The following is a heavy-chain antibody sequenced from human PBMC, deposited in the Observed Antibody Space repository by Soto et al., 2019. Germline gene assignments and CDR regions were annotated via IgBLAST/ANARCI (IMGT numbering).Heavy chain of an antibody. Sequence: GGSLRLSCAASGFTFSTYAMSWVRQAPGKGLEWVSVIYSGGSTYYADSVKGRFTISRDNSKNTLYLQMNSLRAEDTAVYYCARAVSQSKKYYYYGMDVWGQGTTVTVSS. V-gene: IGHV3-53*01. CDR1: GFTFSTYA. CDR2: IYSGGST. D-gene: IGHD4-4*01. J-gene: IGHJ6*02. CDR3: ARAVSQSKKYYYYGMDV.